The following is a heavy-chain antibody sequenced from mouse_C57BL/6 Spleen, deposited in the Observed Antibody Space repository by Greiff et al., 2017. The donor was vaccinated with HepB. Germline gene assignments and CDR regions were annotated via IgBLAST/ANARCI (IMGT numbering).Heavy chain of an antibody. V-gene: IGHV5-6*02. D-gene: IGHD2-3*01. Sequence: EVMLVESGGDLVKPGGSLKLSCAASGFTFSSYGMSWVRQTPDKRLEWVATISSGGSYTYYPDSVKGRFTISRDNAKNTLYLQMSSLKSEDTAMYYCARQGYDGYYMFAYWGQGTLVTVSA. CDR2: ISSGGSYT. CDR1: GFTFSSYG. CDR3: ARQGYDGYYMFAY. J-gene: IGHJ3*01.